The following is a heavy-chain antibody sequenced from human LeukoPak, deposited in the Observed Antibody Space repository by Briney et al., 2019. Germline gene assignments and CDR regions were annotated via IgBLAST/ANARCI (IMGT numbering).Heavy chain of an antibody. Sequence: PGGSLRVSCAAYGFTFSSYGRHWVRQAQGKGLEWAAFMRYDGSNKYYAVSVKGRFTISRDNSKNTLYLQMNSLRAEDTAVYYCAKDPNYDILTGYYSNFDYWGQGTLVTVSS. D-gene: IGHD3-9*01. V-gene: IGHV3-30*02. CDR2: MRYDGSNK. J-gene: IGHJ4*02. CDR1: GFTFSSYG. CDR3: AKDPNYDILTGYYSNFDY.